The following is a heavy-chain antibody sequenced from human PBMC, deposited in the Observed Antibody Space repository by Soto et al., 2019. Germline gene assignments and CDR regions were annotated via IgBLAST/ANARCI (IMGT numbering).Heavy chain of an antibody. CDR1: GFTFSSYS. V-gene: IGHV3-21*01. CDR3: ARDRGDYEGLVLYSFDH. Sequence: EVQLVESGGGLVKPGGSLRLSCAASGFTFSSYSMHWVRQAPGKGLEWVSSISSRSRSIYYADSQKGRFTISRDNTKNSLYLQMNNLRAEDTAVYYCARDRGDYEGLVLYSFDHWGQGTLVTVSS. D-gene: IGHD4-17*01. J-gene: IGHJ4*02. CDR2: ISSRSRSI.